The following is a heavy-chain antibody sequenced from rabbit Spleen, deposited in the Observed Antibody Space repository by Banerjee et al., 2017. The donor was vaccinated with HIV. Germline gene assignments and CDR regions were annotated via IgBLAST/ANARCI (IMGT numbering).Heavy chain of an antibody. CDR3: ARKYVRSSGGGMDL. J-gene: IGHJ6*01. CDR2: IYTGSSGRR. Sequence: QEQLEESGGDLVKPEGSLTLTCTASGFSFSSYYMCWVRQAPGKGLEWIACIYTGSSGRRWYASWVNGRFTISKTSATTVTLQMTSLTAADTATYFCARKYVRSSGGGMDLWGPGTLVTVS. D-gene: IGHD1-1*01. CDR1: GFSFSSYY. V-gene: IGHV1S45*01.